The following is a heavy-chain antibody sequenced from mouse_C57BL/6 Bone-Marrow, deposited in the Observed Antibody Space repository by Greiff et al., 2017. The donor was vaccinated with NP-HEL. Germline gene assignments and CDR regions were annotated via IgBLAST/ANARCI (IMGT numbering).Heavy chain of an antibody. J-gene: IGHJ3*01. CDR2: ISNGGGST. CDR3: ARRGSSGPFAY. Sequence: EVKVVESGGGLVQPGGSLKLSCAASGFTFSDYYMYWVRQTPEKRLEWVAYISNGGGSTYYPDTVKGRFTISRDNAKNTLYLQMSRLKSEDTAMYYCARRGSSGPFAYWGQGTLVTVSA. CDR1: GFTFSDYY. D-gene: IGHD3-2*02. V-gene: IGHV5-12*01.